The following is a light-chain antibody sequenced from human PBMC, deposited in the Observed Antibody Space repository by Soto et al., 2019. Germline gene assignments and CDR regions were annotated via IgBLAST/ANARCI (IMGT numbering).Light chain of an antibody. CDR1: EIITTH. Sequence: DIQMTQSPSSLSASVGDRVTITCRASEIITTHLNWYQQRPGKAPKLLIYAASSLQSGVSSRFSGSGSGTDFTLTISSLQPEDFATYYCQQCYTTPLTLAEGPRWRS. J-gene: IGKJ4*01. CDR2: AAS. V-gene: IGKV1-39*01. CDR3: QQCYTTPLT.